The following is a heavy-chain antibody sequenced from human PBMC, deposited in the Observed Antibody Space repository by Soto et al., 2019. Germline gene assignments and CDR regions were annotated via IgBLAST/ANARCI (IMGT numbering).Heavy chain of an antibody. CDR2: VYRTGAT. D-gene: IGHD2-2*01. V-gene: IGHV4-30-2*06. CDR1: GDSISSGGFP. J-gene: IGHJ6*02. CDR3: ARDSYAMSSFALDV. Sequence: QLQLQESGSGLVETAQTLSLTCIVSGDSISSGGFPWTWIRQSTGKGLEWIGYVYRTGATSYNPSLESRARFSVDTSRNQFSLKLRSVTPADSAVYFCARDSYAMSSFALDVWGRGTAVTVSS.